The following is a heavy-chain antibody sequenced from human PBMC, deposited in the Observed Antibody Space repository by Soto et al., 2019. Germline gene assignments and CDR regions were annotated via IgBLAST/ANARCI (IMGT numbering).Heavy chain of an antibody. CDR2: ISYSGGSR. Sequence: EVKLLESEGGLVQPGGSLRLSCTASGFAFDRFAMNWVRQAPGKGLQWVSSISYSGGSRYYADSVKGRFTVSRDNSKKTLFLQINNLRAEDTAVYYCAKATDTEYYDIDYWGQGTLVTVAS. J-gene: IGHJ4*02. D-gene: IGHD3-9*01. V-gene: IGHV3-23*01. CDR3: AKATDTEYYDIDY. CDR1: GFAFDRFA.